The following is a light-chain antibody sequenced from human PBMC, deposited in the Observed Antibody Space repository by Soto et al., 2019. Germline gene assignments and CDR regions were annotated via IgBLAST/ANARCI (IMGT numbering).Light chain of an antibody. Sequence: DIPMTQSPSSLSASVGDRVTITCRASQSISSYLKWYQQKPEKAPKLLIHAASSLQSDVPSRFSRSGSETDFTLTISSLQPEDFATYYCQQSYSTTGTFGQGTKVEIK. CDR3: QQSYSTTGT. CDR1: QSISSY. CDR2: AAS. J-gene: IGKJ2*01. V-gene: IGKV1-39*01.